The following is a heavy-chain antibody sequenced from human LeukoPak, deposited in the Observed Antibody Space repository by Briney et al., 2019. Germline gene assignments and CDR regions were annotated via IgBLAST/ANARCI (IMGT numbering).Heavy chain of an antibody. Sequence: GGSLRLSCAASGFTFSDYEMNWVRQAPGKGLEWILHISTSGSIIHYADSVKGRFTISRDNAKNSLYLQMNSLRAEDMALYFCARDATTEPGTVYMDVWGKGTTVTISS. CDR2: ISTSGSII. D-gene: IGHD6-13*01. V-gene: IGHV3-48*03. CDR3: ARDATTEPGTVYMDV. J-gene: IGHJ6*03. CDR1: GFTFSDYE.